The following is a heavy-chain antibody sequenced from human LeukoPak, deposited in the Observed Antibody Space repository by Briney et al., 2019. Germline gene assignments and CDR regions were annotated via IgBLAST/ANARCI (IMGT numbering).Heavy chain of an antibody. D-gene: IGHD3-10*01. CDR1: GGSISSYY. V-gene: IGHV4-4*07. CDR2: IYTSGST. Sequence: SETLSLTCTVSGGSISSYYWSWIRQPAGKGLEWIGRIYTSGSTNYNPSLKSRVTMSADTSKNQFSLKLSSVTAADTAVYYCARDSGYYGSGSYNLDYWGQGTLVTVSS. CDR3: ARDSGYYGSGSYNLDY. J-gene: IGHJ4*02.